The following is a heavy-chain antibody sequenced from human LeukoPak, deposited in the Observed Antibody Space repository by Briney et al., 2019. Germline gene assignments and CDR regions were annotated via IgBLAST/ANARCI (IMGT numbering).Heavy chain of an antibody. CDR1: GFTFSSNY. Sequence: GGSLRLSCAASGFTFSSNYMNWVRQAPGKGLEWVSVIYSSGSTYYADSVKGRFTISRDTSKNTLYLQMNSLRAEDTAVYYCARGYCSGTSQRGCDYWGQGTLVTVSS. CDR3: ARGYCSGTSQRGCDY. J-gene: IGHJ4*02. D-gene: IGHD2-2*01. CDR2: IYSSGST. V-gene: IGHV3-53*01.